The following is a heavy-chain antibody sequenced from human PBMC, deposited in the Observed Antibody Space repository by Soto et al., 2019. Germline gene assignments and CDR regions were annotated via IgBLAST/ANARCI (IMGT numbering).Heavy chain of an antibody. CDR2: IYSGGSI. V-gene: IGHV3-66*01. D-gene: IGHD3-22*01. Sequence: EVQLVESGGDLVQPGGSLRLSCAASGFTVSSNYMSWVRQAPGKGLEWVSVIYSGGSIYYADSVKGRFIISRDNFKNPLYLQMNSLRAEDTAVYYCARGTYYDSSGYWFDYWGQGTLVTVSS. J-gene: IGHJ4*02. CDR3: ARGTYYDSSGYWFDY. CDR1: GFTVSSNY.